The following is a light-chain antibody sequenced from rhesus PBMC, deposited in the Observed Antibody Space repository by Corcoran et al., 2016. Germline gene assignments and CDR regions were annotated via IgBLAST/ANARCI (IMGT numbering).Light chain of an antibody. V-gene: IGKV1-28*02. CDR3: LQHKSYPLT. J-gene: IGKJ4*01. Sequence: DIQMTQSPSCLSASVGDTVTISCRASQSISSYLNWFQQKPGKAPKLLIYAASSLESGVPSRFSGSGSGTDFPLTIRSLQPEDFAVYYCLQHKSYPLTFGGGTKVELK. CDR1: QSISSY. CDR2: AAS.